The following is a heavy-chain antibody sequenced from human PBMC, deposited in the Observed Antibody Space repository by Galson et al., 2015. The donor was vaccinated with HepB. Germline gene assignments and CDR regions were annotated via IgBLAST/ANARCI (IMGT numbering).Heavy chain of an antibody. CDR2: ISSSSRYT. V-gene: IGHV3-11*06. J-gene: IGHJ4*02. CDR1: GFTFSDYY. D-gene: IGHD6-13*01. CDR3: ARGSIAAAGSVDY. Sequence: SLRLSCAASGFTFSDYYMSWIRQAPGKGLEWVSYISSSSRYTNYADSVEGRFTISRDNAENSLYLQMNSLRAEDTAVYYCARGSIAAAGSVDYWGQGTLVTVSS.